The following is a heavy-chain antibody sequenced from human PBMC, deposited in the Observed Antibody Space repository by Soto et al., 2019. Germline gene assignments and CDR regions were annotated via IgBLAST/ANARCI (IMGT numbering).Heavy chain of an antibody. J-gene: IGHJ4*02. Sequence: VQLLESGGGLVQPGGSLRLSCAASGFTFSSYAMSWVRQAPGKGLEWVSAISGSGGSTYYADSVKGRFTISRDNSKNTLYLQMNSLRAEDTAVYYCAKDIPYYYDSSGPRGGWGQGTLVTVSS. D-gene: IGHD3-22*01. CDR3: AKDIPYYYDSSGPRGG. CDR1: GFTFSSYA. CDR2: ISGSGGST. V-gene: IGHV3-23*01.